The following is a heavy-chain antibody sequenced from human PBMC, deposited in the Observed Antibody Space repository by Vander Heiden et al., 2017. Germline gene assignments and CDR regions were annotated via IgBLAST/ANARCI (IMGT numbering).Heavy chain of an antibody. J-gene: IGHJ3*01. Sequence: QVQLPQSGPGLVKPSQTLSLPCHISGDSVSSRSAVWNWIRQSPSRGLGWLGRTYYRSKWYSDYAVSVKGRITINPDSSRNQFSLQLNSVTPEDAAVYYCAGGRDGMYASTSGAGALDVWGQGTMVTVSS. CDR1: GDSVSSRSAV. CDR3: AGGRDGMYASTSGAGALDV. D-gene: IGHD2-8*01. CDR2: TYYRSKWYS. V-gene: IGHV6-1*01.